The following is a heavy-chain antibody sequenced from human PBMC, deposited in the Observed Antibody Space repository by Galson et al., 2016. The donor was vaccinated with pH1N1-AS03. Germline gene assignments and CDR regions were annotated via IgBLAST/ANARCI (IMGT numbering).Heavy chain of an antibody. Sequence: SLRLSCAASGFQFGIYGMHWVRQAPGKGLEWVAVIWYVGNTQYYSDSVRGRFTIYRVNSRNTMFLQINNLRDADTAIYYCARDLACSRITCSLAFDHWGQGTLVSVSS. D-gene: IGHD3-16*01. V-gene: IGHV3-33*01. CDR2: IWYVGNTQ. CDR3: ARDLACSRITCSLAFDH. J-gene: IGHJ4*02. CDR1: GFQFGIYG.